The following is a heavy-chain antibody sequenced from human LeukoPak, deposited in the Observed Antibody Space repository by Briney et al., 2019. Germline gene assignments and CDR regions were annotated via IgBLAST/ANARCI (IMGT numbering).Heavy chain of an antibody. CDR3: ARGPYGDY. CDR1: GYSISSGYY. D-gene: IGHD3-10*01. Sequence: SETLSLTCTVSGYSISSGYYWGWIRQPPGKGLEWIGSIYHSGSTYYNPSLKSRVTISVDTSKNQFSLKLSSVTAADTAVYYCARGPYGDYWGQGTLVTVSS. CDR2: IYHSGST. V-gene: IGHV4-38-2*02. J-gene: IGHJ4*02.